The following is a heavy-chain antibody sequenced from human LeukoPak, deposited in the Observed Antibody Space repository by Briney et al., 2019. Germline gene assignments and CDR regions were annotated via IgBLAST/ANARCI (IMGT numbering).Heavy chain of an antibody. Sequence: GGSLRLSCSASGFTFSSYXXHXVXQAPGXXLEYVSAISTNGGITYYADSVKGRFTISRDNSKNTLYLQMSSLRAEDTAVYYCVKYSSSRRDWGQGTLVTVSS. CDR1: GFTFSSYX. CDR3: VKYSSSRRD. J-gene: IGHJ4*02. V-gene: IGHV3-64D*09. D-gene: IGHD6-13*01. CDR2: ISTNGGIT.